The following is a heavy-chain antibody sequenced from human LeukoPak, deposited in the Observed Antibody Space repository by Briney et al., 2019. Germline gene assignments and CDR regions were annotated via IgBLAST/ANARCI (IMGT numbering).Heavy chain of an antibody. CDR3: AKVMSSGYYYGIFDY. J-gene: IGHJ4*02. CDR2: ISGSGGST. D-gene: IGHD3-22*01. CDR1: GFTFSGSA. V-gene: IGHV3-23*01. Sequence: GGSLTLSCAASGFTFSGSAIHWVRQAPGKGLEWVSAISGSGGSTYYADSVKGRFTISRDNSKNTLYLQMNSLRAEDTAVYYCAKVMSSGYYYGIFDYWGQGTLVTVSS.